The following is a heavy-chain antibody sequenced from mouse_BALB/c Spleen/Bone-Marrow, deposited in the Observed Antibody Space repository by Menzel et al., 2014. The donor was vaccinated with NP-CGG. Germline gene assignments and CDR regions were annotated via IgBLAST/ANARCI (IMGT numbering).Heavy chain of an antibody. Sequence: VMLVESGAELVRPGSSVKISCKASGYAFSSYWVTWVKQRPGQGLEWIGQIYPGDGDTNYNGKFKDKVTLTADKSSSAAYMQLSSLTSEDSAVYFCAKATTGFAYWGQGTLVTVSA. CDR1: GYAFSSYW. CDR2: IYPGDGDT. J-gene: IGHJ3*01. V-gene: IGHV1-80*01. CDR3: AKATTGFAY. D-gene: IGHD3-2*02.